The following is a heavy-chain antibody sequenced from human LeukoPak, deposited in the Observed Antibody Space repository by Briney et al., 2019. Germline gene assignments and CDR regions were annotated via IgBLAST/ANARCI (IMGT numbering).Heavy chain of an antibody. CDR2: INPSGGST. CDR3: ARHVGVTKVRARPITYYGMDV. J-gene: IGHJ6*02. V-gene: IGHV1-46*01. Sequence: GASVKVSCKASGYTFTSYYMHWVRQAPGQGLEWMGIINPSGGSTSYAQKFQGRVTMTRDTSTSTVYMELSSLRSEDTAVYYCARHVGVTKVRARPITYYGMDVWGQGTTVTVSS. CDR1: GYTFTSYY. D-gene: IGHD3-10*01.